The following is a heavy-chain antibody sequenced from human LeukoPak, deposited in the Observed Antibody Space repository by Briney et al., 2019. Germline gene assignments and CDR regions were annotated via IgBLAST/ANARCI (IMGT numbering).Heavy chain of an antibody. CDR1: GGSFSGYY. V-gene: IGHV4-34*01. D-gene: IGHD3-10*01. CDR3: ARGITMVRGVTRGNWFDP. Sequence: PSETLSLTCAVYGGSFSGYYWSWIRQPPGKGLEWIGEINHSGSTNYNPSLKSRVTISVDTSKNQFSLKLRSVTVADTAVYYCARGITMVRGVTRGNWFDPWGQGTLVTVSS. J-gene: IGHJ5*02. CDR2: INHSGST.